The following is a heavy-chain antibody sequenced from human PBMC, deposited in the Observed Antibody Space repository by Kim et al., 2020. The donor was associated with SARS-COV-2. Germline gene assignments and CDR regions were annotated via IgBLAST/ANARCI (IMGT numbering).Heavy chain of an antibody. CDR3: ARAPSSGSYPYYHYYGMDV. CDR2: IKEDGSEK. Sequence: GGSLRLSCAASGFTFSSYWMSWVRQAPGKGLEWVANIKEDGSEKYYVDSVKGRFTISRDNARNSLYLQMNSLRAEDTAVYYCARAPSSGSYPYYHYYGMDVWGQGTTVTVSS. CDR1: GFTFSSYW. V-gene: IGHV3-7*03. J-gene: IGHJ6*02. D-gene: IGHD3-10*01.